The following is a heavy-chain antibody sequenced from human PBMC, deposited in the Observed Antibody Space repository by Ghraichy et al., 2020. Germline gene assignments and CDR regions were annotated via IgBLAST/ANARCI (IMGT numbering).Heavy chain of an antibody. Sequence: GSLRLSCTVSGGSIRSYYWNWIRQPPGKGLEWIGYIYYSGSTNYNPSLKSRVTISVDTSKNQFSLKLSSVTGADTAMYYCARRSGYIVGGMDVWGQGTTVTVSS. CDR1: GGSIRSYY. CDR2: IYYSGST. D-gene: IGHD3-3*01. V-gene: IGHV4-59*12. J-gene: IGHJ6*02. CDR3: ARRSGYIVGGMDV.